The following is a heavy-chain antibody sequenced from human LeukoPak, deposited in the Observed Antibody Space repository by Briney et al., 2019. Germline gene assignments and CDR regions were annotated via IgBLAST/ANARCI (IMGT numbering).Heavy chain of an antibody. CDR3: AGRVGGTIWTGMEF. D-gene: IGHD1-26*01. Sequence: PSETLSLTCTVSGNSISSGTFYWGWVRQPPGKGLEWIGSIHYSGNTYYNPSLKSPVTISVDTSKNQFSLNLSSVTAADTAVYYCAGRVGGTIWTGMEFWGQGILVTVSS. V-gene: IGHV4-39*01. CDR2: IHYSGNT. CDR1: GNSISSGTFY. J-gene: IGHJ4*02.